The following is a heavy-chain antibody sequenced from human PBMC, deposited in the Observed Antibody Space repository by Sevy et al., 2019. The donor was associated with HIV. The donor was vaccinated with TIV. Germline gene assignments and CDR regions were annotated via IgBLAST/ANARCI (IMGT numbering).Heavy chain of an antibody. CDR3: ASDGVPDYPLDY. D-gene: IGHD4-17*01. CDR2: VSLDGSYK. J-gene: IGHJ4*02. Sequence: GGSLRLSCAASGFTFSSYSIHWVRQAPGKGLEWVAVVSLDGSYKHYADSVKGRFTISRDNSKNTLYLQMNSLRPEDTAVYYCASDGVPDYPLDYWGQGTLVTVSS. V-gene: IGHV3-30*04. CDR1: GFTFSSYS.